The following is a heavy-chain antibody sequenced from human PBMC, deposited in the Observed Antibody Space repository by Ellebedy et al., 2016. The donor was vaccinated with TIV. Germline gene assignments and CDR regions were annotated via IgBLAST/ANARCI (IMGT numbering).Heavy chain of an antibody. D-gene: IGHD2-15*01. Sequence: PGGSLRLSCEASGFIFSTYWMTWVRQAPGKGLEWVANIKEDGSEKYYVDSVQGRFTISRDNAKNSLFLQMNGLGVDDTGVYYCTRGVQTGVDWFDPWGQGTLVTVSS. J-gene: IGHJ5*02. CDR2: IKEDGSEK. CDR3: TRGVQTGVDWFDP. CDR1: GFIFSTYW. V-gene: IGHV3-7*03.